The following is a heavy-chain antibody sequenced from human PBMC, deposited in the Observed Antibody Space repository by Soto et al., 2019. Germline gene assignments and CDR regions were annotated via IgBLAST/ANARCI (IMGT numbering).Heavy chain of an antibody. J-gene: IGHJ4*02. CDR1: RLTFNISW. CDR3: ARDKWKSY. V-gene: IGHV3-74*01. CDR2: IDNDGSAT. Sequence: WWSIRLSCVSSRLTFNISWIPWVRQAPGKGLEWVSRIDNDGSATTYADSVKGRFTISRDNAKNTLFLQMNTLRVYDTAVYYCARDKWKSYWGKGTLVTVSS. D-gene: IGHD1-1*01.